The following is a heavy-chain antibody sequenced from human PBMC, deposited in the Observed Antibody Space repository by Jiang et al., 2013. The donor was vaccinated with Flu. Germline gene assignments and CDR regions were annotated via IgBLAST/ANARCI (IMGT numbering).Heavy chain of an antibody. D-gene: IGHD3-22*01. CDR2: IFTSGTT. CDR1: GGSIISYY. J-gene: IGHJ4*02. CDR3: ARDDYYDSSGLFEN. Sequence: GSGLVKPSETLSLTCTVSGGSIISYYWSWIRQPAGKGLEWIGRIFTSGTTNYSPSLKSRVTMSVDTSKNQFSLKLSAVTAADTAVYYCARDDYYDSSGLFENWGQGTLVIVSS. V-gene: IGHV4-4*07.